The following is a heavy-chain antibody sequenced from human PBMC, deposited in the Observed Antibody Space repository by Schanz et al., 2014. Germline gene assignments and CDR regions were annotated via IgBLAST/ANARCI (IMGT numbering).Heavy chain of an antibody. D-gene: IGHD3-3*01. CDR1: GFTFITYT. Sequence: EVQLVESGGGVVQPGGSLRLSCATSGFTFITYTMNWVRQTPGKGLEWVSFISSFGTSIYYADSVKGRFTISRDNAKNSLYLQVNNLSAEDTAVYYCARQPGRITVSGVVSNWFDPWGQGTLVTVSS. CDR2: ISSFGTSI. J-gene: IGHJ5*02. CDR3: ARQPGRITVSGVVSNWFDP. V-gene: IGHV3-48*04.